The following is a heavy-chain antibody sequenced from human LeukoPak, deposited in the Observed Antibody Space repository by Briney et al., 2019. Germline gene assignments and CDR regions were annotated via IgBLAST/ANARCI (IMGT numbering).Heavy chain of an antibody. CDR3: ARLVVNYYFDY. V-gene: IGHV4-59*08. Sequence: PSETLSLTCTVSGDSIRGYYWTWIRQPPGKGLEWIGHIYHTGSPKYNPSLESRATISVDLSKNQFSLKLSSVTAADTAVYYCARLVVNYYFDYWGQGTLVTVSS. CDR2: IYHTGSP. D-gene: IGHD2-2*01. J-gene: IGHJ4*02. CDR1: GDSIRGYY.